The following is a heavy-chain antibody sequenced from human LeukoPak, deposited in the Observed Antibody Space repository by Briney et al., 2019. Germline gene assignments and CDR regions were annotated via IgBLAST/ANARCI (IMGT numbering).Heavy chain of an antibody. CDR2: MNPNTGNT. CDR3: VRDGEGLAISVNYWFDP. D-gene: IGHD2-2*02. Sequence: ASVKVSCKASGFTFTSYDFNWVRQASGQGLEWMGWMNPNTGNTGYAQKFQGRVTMTRDTSISTAYMELRDLRSEDTAVYYCVRDGEGLAISVNYWFDPWGQGTLVTVSS. J-gene: IGHJ5*02. V-gene: IGHV1-8*01. CDR1: GFTFTSYD.